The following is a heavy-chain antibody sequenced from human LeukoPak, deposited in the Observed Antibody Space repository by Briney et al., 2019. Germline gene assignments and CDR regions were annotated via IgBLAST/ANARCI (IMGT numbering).Heavy chain of an antibody. D-gene: IGHD1-26*01. CDR3: AREEWELLGDAFDI. J-gene: IGHJ3*02. CDR2: IYHSGST. V-gene: IGHV4-38-2*02. Sequence: PSETLSLTCTVSGYSISSGYYWGWIRQPPGKGLEWIGSIYHSGSTYYNPSLKSRVTISVDTSKNQFSLKLSSVTAADTAVYYCAREEWELLGDAFDIWGQGTMVTVSS. CDR1: GYSISSGYY.